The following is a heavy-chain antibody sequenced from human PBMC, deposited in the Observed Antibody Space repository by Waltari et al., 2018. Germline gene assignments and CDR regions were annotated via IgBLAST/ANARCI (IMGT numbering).Heavy chain of an antibody. D-gene: IGHD6-19*01. J-gene: IGHJ4*02. CDR2: FSRDGVTT. CDR3: ARIDGSGWYGS. Sequence: VQLVESGGGLVQPGGSLILSCAASGFTFRRFSMHWVRQAPGKGLEYVSAFSRDGVTTYYANSVKGRFTISRDNSKNTLYLQMGSLRAEDMAVYYCARIDGSGWYGSWGQGTLVTVSS. CDR1: GFTFRRFS. V-gene: IGHV3-64*01.